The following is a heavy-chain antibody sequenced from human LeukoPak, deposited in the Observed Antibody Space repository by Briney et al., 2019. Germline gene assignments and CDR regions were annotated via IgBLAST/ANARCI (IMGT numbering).Heavy chain of an antibody. CDR2: IYTSGST. J-gene: IGHJ6*02. V-gene: IGHV4-4*07. CDR3: ARGLLRFLEWLSPNGMDV. Sequence: SETLSLTCTVSGGSISSYYWSWIRQPAGKGLEWIGRIYTSGSTNYNPSLKSRVTMSVDTSKNQFSLKLSSVTAADTAVYYCARGLLRFLEWLSPNGMDVWGQGTTVTVSS. D-gene: IGHD3-3*01. CDR1: GGSISSYY.